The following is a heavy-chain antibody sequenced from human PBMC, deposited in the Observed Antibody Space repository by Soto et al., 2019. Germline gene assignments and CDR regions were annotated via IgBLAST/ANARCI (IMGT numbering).Heavy chain of an antibody. J-gene: IGHJ4*02. CDR3: AKDRESSTAPRGGCDY. V-gene: IGHV3-23*01. CDR2: ISGSSGST. D-gene: IGHD6-6*01. Sequence: EVQLLESGGGLVQPGGSLRLSCAASGFTFRTYAMSWVRQAPGKGLEWVSGISGSSGSTYYADSVKGRFTISRDNSKNTVFLQMNSLRAEDTAMYYCAKDRESSTAPRGGCDYWGQGTLVTVSS. CDR1: GFTFRTYA.